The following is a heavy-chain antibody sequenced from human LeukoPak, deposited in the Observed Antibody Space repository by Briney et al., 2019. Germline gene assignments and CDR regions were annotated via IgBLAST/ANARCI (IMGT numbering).Heavy chain of an antibody. V-gene: IGHV3-23*01. CDR3: AKDSSTTASTWNDY. D-gene: IGHD1-1*01. CDR2: IRGRGIGGT. Sequence: GGSLRLSCATSGFSFTIHDMNWVRQAPGKGLEWVSTIRGRGIGGTYYADSVKGRFTISRDDSKNTLFLEMNSLRAEDTAVYYCAKDSSTTASTWNDYWGRGTLVTVSS. J-gene: IGHJ4*02. CDR1: GFSFTIHD.